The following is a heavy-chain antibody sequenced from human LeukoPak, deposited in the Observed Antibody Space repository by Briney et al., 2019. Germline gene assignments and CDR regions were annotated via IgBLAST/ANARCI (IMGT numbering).Heavy chain of an antibody. CDR1: GYTFTSYD. V-gene: IGHV1-8*01. J-gene: IGHJ5*02. CDR2: MNPNSGNT. D-gene: IGHD6-13*01. CDR3: ARLAAAARTRGFDP. Sequence: ASVKVSCKASGYTFTSYDINWVRQATGQGLEWMGWMNPNSGNTGYAQKFQGRVTMTRNTSISTAYMELSSLRSEDTAVYYCARLAAAARTRGFDPWGQGTLVTVSS.